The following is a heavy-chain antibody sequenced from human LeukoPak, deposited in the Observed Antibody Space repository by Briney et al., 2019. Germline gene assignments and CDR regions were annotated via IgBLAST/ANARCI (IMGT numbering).Heavy chain of an antibody. V-gene: IGHV4-59*01. Sequence: SETLSLTCTVSGGSISSYYWSWIRQPPGKGLEWIGYIYYSGSTNYNPSLKSRVTISVDTSKNQFSLKLSSVTAAVTAVYYCARGYSYGSIWGQGTLVTVSS. J-gene: IGHJ4*02. CDR3: ARGYSYGSI. CDR1: GGSISSYY. CDR2: IYYSGST. D-gene: IGHD5-18*01.